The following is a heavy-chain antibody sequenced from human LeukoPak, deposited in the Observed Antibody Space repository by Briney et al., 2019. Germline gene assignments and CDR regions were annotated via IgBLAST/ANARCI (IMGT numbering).Heavy chain of an antibody. CDR3: AELGITMIGGV. CDR2: ISSSGSTI. J-gene: IGHJ6*04. D-gene: IGHD3-10*02. CDR1: GFTVSSYE. V-gene: IGHV3-48*03. Sequence: GGSLRLSCAASGFTVSSYEMNWVRQAPGKGLEWGSYISSSGSTIYYADSVKGRFTISRDNAKNSLYLQMNSLRAEDTAVYYCAELGITMIGGVWGKGTTVTVSS.